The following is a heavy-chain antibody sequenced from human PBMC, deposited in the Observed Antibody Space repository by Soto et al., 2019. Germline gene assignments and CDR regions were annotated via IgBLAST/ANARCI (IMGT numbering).Heavy chain of an antibody. CDR1: GGSISSHY. V-gene: IGHV4-59*11. CDR3: ASAYYDILTGSAAFDI. J-gene: IGHJ3*02. CDR2: IYYSGST. Sequence: SLTCTVSGGSISSHYWSWIRQPPGKGLEWIGYIYYSGSTNYNPSLKSRVTISVDTSKNQFSLKLSSVTAADTAVYYCASAYYDILTGSAAFDIWGQGTMVTVSS. D-gene: IGHD3-9*01.